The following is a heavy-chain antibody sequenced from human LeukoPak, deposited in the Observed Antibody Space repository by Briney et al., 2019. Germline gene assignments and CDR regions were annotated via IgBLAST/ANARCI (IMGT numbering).Heavy chain of an antibody. J-gene: IGHJ4*02. CDR1: GFTFSSHW. V-gene: IGHV3-74*01. CDR3: AKDDAWIRFGE. CDR2: INSDGSTT. D-gene: IGHD3-10*01. Sequence: GGSLRLSCAASGFTFSSHWIHWVRQAPGKGLVWVSHINSDGSTTSYADSVKGRFTISRDNSKKTLYLELSSLTGEDTAVYYCAKDDAWIRFGEWSQGTLVTVSS.